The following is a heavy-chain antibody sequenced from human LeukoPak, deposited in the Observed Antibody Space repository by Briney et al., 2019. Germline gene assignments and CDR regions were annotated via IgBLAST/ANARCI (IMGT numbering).Heavy chain of an antibody. D-gene: IGHD2-15*01. CDR1: GFTFSDYY. CDR2: ISSSGSTI. Sequence: PGGSLRLSCAASGFTFSDYYMSWIRQAPGKGLEWVSYISSSGSTIYYADSVKGRFTISRDNARNSLYLQMSSLRAEDTAVYYCASNIVVVVAGDAFDIWGQGTMVTVSS. CDR3: ASNIVVVVAGDAFDI. V-gene: IGHV3-11*04. J-gene: IGHJ3*02.